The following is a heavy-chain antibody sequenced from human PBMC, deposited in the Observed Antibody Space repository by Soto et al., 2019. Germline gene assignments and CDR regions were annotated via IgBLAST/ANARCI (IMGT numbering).Heavy chain of an antibody. J-gene: IGHJ4*02. CDR1: RGSISSGDYY. D-gene: IGHD1-26*01. CDR3: ARVPFYAPSGSYYIDY. V-gene: IGHV4-30-4*01. Sequence: QVQLQESGPGLVKPSQTLSLTCTVSRGSISSGDYYWSWIRQPPGKGLEWIGYIYYSGSTYYNPSLKSRVTISVDTSKKQFSLKLSSVTAADTDVYYCARVPFYAPSGSYYIDYWGQGTLVTVSS. CDR2: IYYSGST.